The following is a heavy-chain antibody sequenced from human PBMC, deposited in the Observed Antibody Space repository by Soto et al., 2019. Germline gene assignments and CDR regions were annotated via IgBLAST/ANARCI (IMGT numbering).Heavy chain of an antibody. Sequence: QVHLVQSGAEVKKPGASVKVSCKASGYTFTSYGITWVRQAPGQGLEWMGWISAHNGNTDYAQKLQGRVIVTRDTPTGKAYRELGSRRSDDTAVYYCARGRYGDSWGQGARVTVSS. CDR1: GYTFTSYG. V-gene: IGHV1-18*01. J-gene: IGHJ4*02. CDR2: ISAHNGNT. D-gene: IGHD1-1*01. CDR3: ARGRYGDS.